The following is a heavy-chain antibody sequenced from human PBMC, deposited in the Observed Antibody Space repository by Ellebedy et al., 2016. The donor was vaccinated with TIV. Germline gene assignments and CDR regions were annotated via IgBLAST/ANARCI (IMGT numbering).Heavy chain of an antibody. D-gene: IGHD6-19*01. J-gene: IGHJ6*02. Sequence: GESLKISXPASGFTFSSYAMSWVRQAPGKGLEWVSIISGSGGSTYYADSVKGRFTISRDNSKNTLYLQMNSLRAEDTAVYYCAKDLSDWYEEYYYYAMDVWGQGTTVTVSS. CDR2: ISGSGGST. CDR3: AKDLSDWYEEYYYYAMDV. CDR1: GFTFSSYA. V-gene: IGHV3-23*01.